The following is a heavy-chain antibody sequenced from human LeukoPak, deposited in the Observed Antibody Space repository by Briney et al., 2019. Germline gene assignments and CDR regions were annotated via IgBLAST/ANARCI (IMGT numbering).Heavy chain of an antibody. V-gene: IGHV4-59*01. CDR2: IYYSGSI. Sequence: SETLSLTCTVSGGSISSYYWSWIRQPPGKGLEWIGYIYYSGSINYNPSLKSRVTISVDTSKNQFSLKLSSVTAADTAVYYCARASWGVFDYWGQGTLVTVSS. CDR3: ARASWGVFDY. D-gene: IGHD3-16*01. J-gene: IGHJ4*02. CDR1: GGSISSYY.